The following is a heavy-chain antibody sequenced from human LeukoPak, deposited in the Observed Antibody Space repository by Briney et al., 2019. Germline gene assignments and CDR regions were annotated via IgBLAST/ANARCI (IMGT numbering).Heavy chain of an antibody. CDR1: GFTFSSYS. Sequence: PGGSLRLSCAASGFTFSSYSMNWVRQAPGKGLEWVSYISSSSSTIYYADSVKGRFTISRDNAKNSLYLQMNSLRAEDTAVYYCARALEMATIDFDYWGQGTLVTVSS. V-gene: IGHV3-48*04. CDR2: ISSSSSTI. J-gene: IGHJ4*02. D-gene: IGHD5-24*01. CDR3: ARALEMATIDFDY.